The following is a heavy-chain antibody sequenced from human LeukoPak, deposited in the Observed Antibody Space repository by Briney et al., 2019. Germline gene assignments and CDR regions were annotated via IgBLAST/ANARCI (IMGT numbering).Heavy chain of an antibody. CDR1: GFTFINDW. J-gene: IGHJ4*02. D-gene: IGHD4-17*01. Sequence: PGGSPRLSCAASGFTFINDWMSWVRQAPGKGLEWVGRIKSKTGGGTTDYAAPVKGRFTISRDDSKNTLYLQMNSLKTEDTAVYYCARDYYGDYHFDYWGQGTLVTVSS. V-gene: IGHV3-15*01. CDR3: ARDYYGDYHFDY. CDR2: IKSKTGGGTT.